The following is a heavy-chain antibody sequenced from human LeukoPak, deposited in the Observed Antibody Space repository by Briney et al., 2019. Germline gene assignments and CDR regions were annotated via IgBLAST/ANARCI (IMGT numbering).Heavy chain of an antibody. CDR2: IWYDGSNK. CDR3: AKGSYYDSSGSFYFDY. D-gene: IGHD3-22*01. V-gene: IGHV3-33*06. J-gene: IGHJ4*02. CDR1: GFTFSSYG. Sequence: GGSLRLSCAASGFTFSSYGMHWVRQAPGKGLEWVAVIWYDGSNKYYADSVKGRFTISRDNSKNTLYVQVNSLGTEDTAAYYCAKGSYYDSSGSFYFDYWGQGTLVTVSS.